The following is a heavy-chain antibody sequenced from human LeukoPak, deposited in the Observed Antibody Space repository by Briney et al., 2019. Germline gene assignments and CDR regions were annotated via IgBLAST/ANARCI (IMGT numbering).Heavy chain of an antibody. V-gene: IGHV3-7*01. Sequence: PGGSLRLSCAASGFTFTNYWMSWVRQAPGKGLELVANIKQDRSEKYYVDSVKGRFTISRDNSKNTLYLQMNSLRAEDTAVYYCAKDGAMVRGVIYDAFDIWGQGTMVTVSS. CDR2: IKQDRSEK. CDR3: AKDGAMVRGVIYDAFDI. J-gene: IGHJ3*02. D-gene: IGHD3-10*01. CDR1: GFTFTNYW.